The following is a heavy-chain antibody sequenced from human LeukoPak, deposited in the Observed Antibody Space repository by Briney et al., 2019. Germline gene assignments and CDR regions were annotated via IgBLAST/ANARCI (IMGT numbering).Heavy chain of an antibody. Sequence: PSETLSLTCTVSGGPISSYYWSWIRQPAGKGLEWIGRIYTSGSTNYNPSLKSRVTMSVDTSKNQFSLKLSSVTAADTAVYYCARDGAAVVVPDPYYYYMDVWGKGTTVTVSS. D-gene: IGHD2-2*01. J-gene: IGHJ6*03. CDR2: IYTSGST. CDR1: GGPISSYY. V-gene: IGHV4-4*07. CDR3: ARDGAAVVVPDPYYYYMDV.